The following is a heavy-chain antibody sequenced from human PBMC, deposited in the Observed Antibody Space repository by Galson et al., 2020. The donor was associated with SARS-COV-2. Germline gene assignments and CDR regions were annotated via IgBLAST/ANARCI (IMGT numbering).Heavy chain of an antibody. V-gene: IGHV1-24*01. J-gene: IGHJ5*02. Sequence: ASVKLSCKVSGYTHTELSMHWVRQAPGKGLEWLGGFDTEDGETIYAQKFQGRVTMTEDTSTDTAYMELSSLRSEDTAVYYCATSPAAVRGNWFDPWGQGTLVTVSS. D-gene: IGHD6-13*01. CDR3: ATSPAAVRGNWFDP. CDR2: FDTEDGET. CDR1: GYTHTELS.